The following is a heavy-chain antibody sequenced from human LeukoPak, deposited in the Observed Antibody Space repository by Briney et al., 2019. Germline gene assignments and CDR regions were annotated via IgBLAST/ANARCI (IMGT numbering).Heavy chain of an antibody. CDR3: AREMTGWFDP. CDR2: IYHSGST. V-gene: IGHV4-59*01. CDR1: GGSISSYF. Sequence: SETLSLTCTVSGGSISSYFWTWIRQPPGKGLEWIGYIYHSGSTYYNPSLKSRVTISVDTSKNQFSLKLSSVTAADTAVYYCAREMTGWFDPWGQGTLVTVSS. J-gene: IGHJ5*02.